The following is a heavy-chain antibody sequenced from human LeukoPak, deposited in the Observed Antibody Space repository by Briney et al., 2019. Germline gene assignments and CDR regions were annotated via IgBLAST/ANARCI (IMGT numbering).Heavy chain of an antibody. CDR2: ISAYNGNT. D-gene: IGHD6-13*01. CDR1: GYTFTSYG. J-gene: IGHJ4*02. Sequence: ASVKVSCEASGYTFTSYGISWVRQAPGQGLEWMGWISAYNGNTNYAQKLQGRVTMTTDTSTSTAYMELRSLRSDDTAVYYCARLRPGYSSSWYVNYFDYWGQGTLVTVSS. V-gene: IGHV1-18*01. CDR3: ARLRPGYSSSWYVNYFDY.